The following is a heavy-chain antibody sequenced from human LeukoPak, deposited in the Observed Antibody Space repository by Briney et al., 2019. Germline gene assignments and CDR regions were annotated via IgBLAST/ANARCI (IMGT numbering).Heavy chain of an antibody. CDR2: ISSSGSYK. CDR1: GFTFSSYR. Sequence: AGGPLRLSCTASGFTFSSYRMNWVRQAPGKGLEWVSSISSSGSYKYDADSVRGRFTISRDNAKSSLYLLMNSPRAEDTAVYYCARDGIAAVGAGDYNYYGMDVWGQGTTVTVSS. V-gene: IGHV3-21*01. J-gene: IGHJ6*02. D-gene: IGHD6-13*01. CDR3: ARDGIAAVGAGDYNYYGMDV.